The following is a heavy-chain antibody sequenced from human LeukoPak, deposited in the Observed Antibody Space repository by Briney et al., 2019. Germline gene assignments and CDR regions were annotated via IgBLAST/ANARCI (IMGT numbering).Heavy chain of an antibody. V-gene: IGHV4-4*02. Sequence: SVPLTLPCGVSGDPITRYNYWNRLRQPPGKGLGWIGQVNLQGRTNYNPSLMGRDAIPVDMSENHISLQLTSVTPADTAVYDCPREGGPDRPPDYAGEGTPVTVSS. J-gene: IGHJ4*02. CDR2: VNLQGRT. CDR1: GDPITRYNY. CDR3: PREGGPDRPPDY. D-gene: IGHD1-14*01.